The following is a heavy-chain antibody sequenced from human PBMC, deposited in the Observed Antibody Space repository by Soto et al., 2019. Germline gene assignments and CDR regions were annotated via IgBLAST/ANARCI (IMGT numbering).Heavy chain of an antibody. CDR1: GYTFTSYG. Sequence: QVQLVQSGAEVKKPGASVKVSCKASGYTFTSYGISWVRQAPGQGLEWMGWISAYNGNTNYAQKLQGRGTMTTDTYDSKVYMEQRSMRSDDTAVYYCARSKISAAIYGMYVLGQGTTVTVS. J-gene: IGHJ6*02. V-gene: IGHV1-18*04. CDR2: ISAYNGNT. D-gene: IGHD2-2*01. CDR3: ARSKISAAIYGMYV.